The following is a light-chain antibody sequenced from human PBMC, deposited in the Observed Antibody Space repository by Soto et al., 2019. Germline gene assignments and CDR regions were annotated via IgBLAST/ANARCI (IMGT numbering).Light chain of an antibody. Sequence: DIQMTQSPSSVSASLGDRVTITCRASQGISSWLAWYQQKPGKAPDLLIYSASTLQSGVPSRFSGSGSETEFSLTIRALQPEDFATYYCQQLSRYPLTFGGGTKVDI. CDR3: QQLSRYPLT. J-gene: IGKJ4*01. CDR2: SAS. V-gene: IGKV1-12*01. CDR1: QGISSW.